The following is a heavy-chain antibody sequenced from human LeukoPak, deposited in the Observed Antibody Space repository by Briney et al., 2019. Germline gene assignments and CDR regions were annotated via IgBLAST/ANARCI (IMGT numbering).Heavy chain of an antibody. Sequence: PGRSLRLSCTTSRFTFVDCTMSWVRQAPGKGLEWVGFIRSKAYGGTTDYAASVTGRFTISRDDSKSVAYLQMSSLKTEDTAVYYCTRGYSGSYFYYFDYWGQGALVTVSS. CDR2: IRSKAYGGTT. D-gene: IGHD1-26*01. J-gene: IGHJ4*02. CDR3: TRGYSGSYFYYFDY. V-gene: IGHV3-49*04. CDR1: RFTFVDCT.